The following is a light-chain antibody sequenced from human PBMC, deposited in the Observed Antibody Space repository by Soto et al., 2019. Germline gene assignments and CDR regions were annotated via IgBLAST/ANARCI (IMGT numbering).Light chain of an antibody. CDR3: HQYNNWPPT. CDR2: GAS. J-gene: IGKJ1*01. CDR1: QSVDSN. V-gene: IGKV3-15*01. Sequence: EVLMTQSPATLSVSPGERATLSCRASQSVDSNVAWYQVKPGQAPRLLIYGASTRATGLPPRFRGSGSGTEFTLTISSLQSEDFAVYICHQYNNWPPTFGQGTKVELK.